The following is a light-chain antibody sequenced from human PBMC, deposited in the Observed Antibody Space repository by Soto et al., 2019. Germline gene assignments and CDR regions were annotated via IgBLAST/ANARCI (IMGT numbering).Light chain of an antibody. Sequence: EIRITQSPSALSLSPGERVTLSCRASESVSTNLAWYQQKAGQAPRLLIYGASTRATGIPARFSGSGSGTEFTLTISSLQSEDFAVYYCQQHNHWPITFGQGTRLEIK. V-gene: IGKV3-15*01. CDR3: QQHNHWPIT. J-gene: IGKJ5*01. CDR2: GAS. CDR1: ESVSTN.